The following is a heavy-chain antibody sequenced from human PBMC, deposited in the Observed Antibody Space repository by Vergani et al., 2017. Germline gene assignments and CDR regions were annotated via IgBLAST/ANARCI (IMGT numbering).Heavy chain of an antibody. J-gene: IGHJ3*02. V-gene: IGHV3-49*03. CDR3: VRDQVTMLRGSDALDI. CDR1: GFTFGYYA. D-gene: IGHD3-10*01. CDR2: IRSKAYGQAT. Sequence: EVQLVESGGDLVQPGRSLRLSCTASGFTFGYYAMDWFRQAPGKGLDWCGGIRSKAYGQATIYAASVKGRFTISRDDYKSIAYLQMNNLKTEDTAMYYCVRDQVTMLRGSDALDIWGQGTMVTVSS.